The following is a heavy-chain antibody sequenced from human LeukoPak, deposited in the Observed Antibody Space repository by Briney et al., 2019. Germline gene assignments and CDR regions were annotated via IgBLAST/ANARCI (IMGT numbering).Heavy chain of an antibody. CDR3: AKESSSGWYGPFDY. CDR1: GFTFNNFG. V-gene: IGHV3-20*04. CDR2: VNWNGGST. D-gene: IGHD6-19*01. Sequence: GGSLRLSCAASGFTFNNFGMSWVRQAPGKGLEWVSGVNWNGGSTGYADSVKGRFTISRDNSKNTLYLQMNSLRAEDTAVYYCAKESSSGWYGPFDYWGQGTLVTVSS. J-gene: IGHJ4*02.